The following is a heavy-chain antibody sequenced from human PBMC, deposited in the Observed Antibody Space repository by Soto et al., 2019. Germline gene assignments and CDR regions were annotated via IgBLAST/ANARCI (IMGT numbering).Heavy chain of an antibody. J-gene: IGHJ6*02. V-gene: IGHV3-30-3*01. CDR2: ISFDGSKK. Sequence: QAQLVESGGGVVQPGRSLRLSCAASGFTFNIYALHWVRQAPGKGLEWVAVISFDGSKKYYSDSVKGRFTISRDNLKNTLYLQMNNLRVEDAALYFCAREDEYGYLSLNYGLDVWGQGTTVTVSS. D-gene: IGHD4-17*01. CDR3: AREDEYGYLSLNYGLDV. CDR1: GFTFNIYA.